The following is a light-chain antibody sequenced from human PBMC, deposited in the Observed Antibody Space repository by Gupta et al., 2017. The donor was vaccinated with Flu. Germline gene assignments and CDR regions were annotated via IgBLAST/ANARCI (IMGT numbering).Light chain of an antibody. V-gene: IGLV2-11*01. J-gene: IGLJ1*01. CDR2: DVT. Sequence: QSAPTQPRSVSGPPGQSVTISCTGTSSDVGSSNRVPWYQQRPGKAPKLILYDVTERPSGVPDRFSGSKSGNTASLSISGLQADDEADYYCSSHAGRVTWVFGTGTTVTVL. CDR1: SSDVGSSNR. CDR3: SSHAGRVTWV.